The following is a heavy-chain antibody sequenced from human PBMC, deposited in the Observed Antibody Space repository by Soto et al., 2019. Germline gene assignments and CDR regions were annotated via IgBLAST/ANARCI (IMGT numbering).Heavy chain of an antibody. CDR3: AKDMSYYDSSGYYSGYYYYGVDV. V-gene: IGHV3-23*01. J-gene: IGHJ6*02. CDR2: ISGSGGST. Sequence: PGGSLRLSCAASGFTFSSYAMSWVRQAPGKGLEWVSAISGSGGSTYYADSVKGRFTISGDISKNTLYLQMNSLRAEDTAVYYCAKDMSYYDSSGYYSGYYYYGVDVWGQGTTVTVSS. CDR1: GFTFSSYA. D-gene: IGHD3-22*01.